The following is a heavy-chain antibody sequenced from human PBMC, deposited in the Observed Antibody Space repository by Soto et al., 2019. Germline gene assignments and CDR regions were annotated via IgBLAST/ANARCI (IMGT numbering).Heavy chain of an antibody. CDR2: INHSGRT. Sequence: SETLSLTCAVYGGSFRGNYWSWIRQPPGKGLEWIGEINHSGRTSYNPSLKSRVTISVDRSRNQFSLKLNSVTAADTAVYYCARGGAGSKSGFDYWGQGTPVTVSS. J-gene: IGHJ4*02. V-gene: IGHV4-34*01. CDR1: GGSFRGNY. D-gene: IGHD1-26*01. CDR3: ARGGAGSKSGFDY.